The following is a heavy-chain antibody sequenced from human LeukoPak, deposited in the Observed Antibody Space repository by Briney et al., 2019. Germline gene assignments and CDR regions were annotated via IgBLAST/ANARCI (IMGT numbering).Heavy chain of an antibody. J-gene: IGHJ6*02. CDR1: GGSINSRSYY. D-gene: IGHD3-9*01. CDR3: ARHFDLYYGMDV. CDR2: VYDSGST. Sequence: SETLSLTCTVSGGSINSRSYYWGWVRQSPGKGLEWIGTVYDSGSTYINPSLESRVTVSEDTSKNQFSLKMSSVTAADTAVYYCARHFDLYYGMDVWGQGTTVTVSS. V-gene: IGHV4-39*01.